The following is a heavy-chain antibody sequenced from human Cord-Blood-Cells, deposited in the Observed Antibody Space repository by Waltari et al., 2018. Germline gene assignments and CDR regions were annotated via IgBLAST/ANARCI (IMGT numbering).Heavy chain of an antibody. D-gene: IGHD6-13*01. CDR3: ARPYSSSWYYFDY. Sequence: QLQLQESGPGLVKPSETLSLTCTVSGGSISSRSYYWGWIRQPPGKGLVWIGSIYYSGSTYYNPSLKSRVTISVDTSKNQFSLKLSSVTAADTAVYYCARPYSSSWYYFDYWGQGTLVTVSS. V-gene: IGHV4-39*01. J-gene: IGHJ4*02. CDR2: IYYSGST. CDR1: GGSISSRSYY.